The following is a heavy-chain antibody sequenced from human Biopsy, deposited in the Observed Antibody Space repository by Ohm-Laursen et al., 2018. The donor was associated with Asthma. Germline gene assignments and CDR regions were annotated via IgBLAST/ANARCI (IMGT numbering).Heavy chain of an antibody. Sequence: SDTLSLTCSLSSGSGGYMRSGNYYWGWIRQPPGKGLEWIGSIYYSGTTYYNPSLESRVTVSADTSKNQFSLKLTSAPAADTAVYYCVRGSSSWLHGPFHYYYGLDVWGQGTTATVSS. D-gene: IGHD6-13*01. CDR3: VRGSSSWLHGPFHYYYGLDV. J-gene: IGHJ6*02. CDR1: SGSGGYMRSGNYY. CDR2: IYYSGTT. V-gene: IGHV4-39*01.